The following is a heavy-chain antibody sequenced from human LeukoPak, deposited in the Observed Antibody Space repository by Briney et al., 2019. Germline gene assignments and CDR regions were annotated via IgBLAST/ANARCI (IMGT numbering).Heavy chain of an antibody. CDR1: GFSFSSRW. CDR2: IQPDGSEK. CDR3: ATIEMVTFSY. Sequence: GGSLRLSCAASGFSFSSRWMGWVRQAPGKGLEWVANIQPDGSEKYYVASVKGRFTISRDNAKNSLYLQMSSLRADDTAVYYCATIEMVTFSYWGQGALVTVSS. V-gene: IGHV3-7*01. D-gene: IGHD5-24*01. J-gene: IGHJ4*02.